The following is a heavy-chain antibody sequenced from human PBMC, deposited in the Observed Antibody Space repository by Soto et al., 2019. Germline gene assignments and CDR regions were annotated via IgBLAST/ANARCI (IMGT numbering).Heavy chain of an antibody. CDR2: ICYSGST. J-gene: IGHJ4*02. V-gene: IGHV4-59*01. Sequence: SETLSLTCTVSGGSISSYYWSWIRQPPGKGLEWIGYICYSGSTNYNPSLKSRVSISVDTSKNQFSLKLTSVTAADTAVYYCVRSNYFDYWGQGTLVTVSS. CDR1: GGSISSYY. CDR3: VRSNYFDY.